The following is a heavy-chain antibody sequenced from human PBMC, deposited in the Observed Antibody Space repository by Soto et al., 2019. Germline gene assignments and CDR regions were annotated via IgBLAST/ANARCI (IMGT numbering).Heavy chain of an antibody. J-gene: IGHJ4*02. D-gene: IGHD3-3*01. CDR3: AKGSTIFGVDPYYFDY. CDR1: GFTFSSYG. Sequence: QVQLVESGGGVVQPGRSLRLSCAASGFTFSSYGVHWVRQAPGKGLERVAVISNDGSNKYYADSVKGRFTISRDNSKTSLYLEMNSRRADDTAVYYCAKGSTIFGVDPYYFDYWGQGTLVTVSS. CDR2: ISNDGSNK. V-gene: IGHV3-30*18.